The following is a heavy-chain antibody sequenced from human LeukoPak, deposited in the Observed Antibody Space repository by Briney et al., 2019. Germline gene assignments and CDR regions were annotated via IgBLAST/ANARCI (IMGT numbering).Heavy chain of an antibody. V-gene: IGHV3-23*01. CDR3: AKFAGYGSGSYPSQDYYYYGMDV. CDR1: GFSFSSYA. CDR2: IVGSDDST. D-gene: IGHD3-10*01. J-gene: IGHJ6*02. Sequence: GGSLRLSCVASGFSFSSYAMNWVRQGAGKGLEWVSGIVGSDDSTYHADSVRGRFTISRDNSKNTLYLQMNSLRAEDTAVYYCAKFAGYGSGSYPSQDYYYYGMDVWGQGTTVTVSS.